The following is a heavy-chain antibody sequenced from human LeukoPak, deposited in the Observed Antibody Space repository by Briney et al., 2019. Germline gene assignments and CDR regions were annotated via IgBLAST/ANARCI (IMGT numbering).Heavy chain of an antibody. J-gene: IGHJ1*01. D-gene: IGHD6-13*01. CDR2: IYYSGRT. CDR3: ASRSRAAAVEYFQH. V-gene: IGHV4-59*08. CDR1: GDSISSYY. Sequence: SETLSLTCTVSGDSISSYYWSWIRQPPGKGLEWIGNIYYSGRTNYNPSLKSRVTILVDTSKNQFSLKLSSVTAADTAVYYCASRSRAAAVEYFQHWGQGTLVTVSS.